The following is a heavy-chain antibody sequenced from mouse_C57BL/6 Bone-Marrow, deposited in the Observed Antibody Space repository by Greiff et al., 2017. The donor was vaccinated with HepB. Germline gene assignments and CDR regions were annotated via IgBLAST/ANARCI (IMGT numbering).Heavy chain of an antibody. CDR3: TTNYYGSSYLYYYAMDY. CDR1: GFTFSNYW. D-gene: IGHD1-1*01. Sequence: EVKVEESGGGLVQPGGSMKLSCVASGFTFSNYWMNWVRQSPEKGLEWVAQIRLKSDNYATHYAESVKGRFTISRDDSKSSVYLQMNNLRAEDTGIYYCTTNYYGSSYLYYYAMDYWGQGTSVTVSS. J-gene: IGHJ4*01. CDR2: IRLKSDNYAT. V-gene: IGHV6-3*01.